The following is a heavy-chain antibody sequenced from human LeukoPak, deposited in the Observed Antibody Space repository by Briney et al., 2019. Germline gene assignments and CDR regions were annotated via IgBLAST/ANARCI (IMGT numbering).Heavy chain of an antibody. CDR1: GYTFTSYD. CDR2: MNPNSGNT. Sequence: GASVKVSCKASGYTFTSYDINWVRQATGQGLEWMGWMNPNSGNTGYAQKFQGRVTMTRNTSISTAYMELSSLRSEDTAVYCCAIRYSSSWYVFSNKFDYWGQGTLVTVSS. J-gene: IGHJ4*02. CDR3: AIRYSSSWYVFSNKFDY. V-gene: IGHV1-8*01. D-gene: IGHD6-13*01.